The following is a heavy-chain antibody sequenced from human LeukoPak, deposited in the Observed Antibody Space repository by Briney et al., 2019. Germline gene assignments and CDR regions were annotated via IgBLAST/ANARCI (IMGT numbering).Heavy chain of an antibody. CDR1: GYTFTGCY. J-gene: IGHJ6*03. CDR3: ARISRVGATGHYYYYMDV. CDR2: INPNSGGT. V-gene: IGHV1-2*02. D-gene: IGHD1-26*01. Sequence: RASVKVSCKASGYTFTGCYMHWVRQAPGQGLEWMGWINPNSGGTNYAQKFQGRVTMTRDTSISTAYMELSRLRSDDTAVYYCARISRVGATGHYYYYMDVWGKGTTVTVSS.